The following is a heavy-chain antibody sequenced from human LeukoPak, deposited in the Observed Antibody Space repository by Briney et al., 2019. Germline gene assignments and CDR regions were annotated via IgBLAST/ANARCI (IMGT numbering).Heavy chain of an antibody. V-gene: IGHV3-66*01. J-gene: IGHJ4*02. CDR1: GFTFSNYA. CDR2: IFSHGET. Sequence: GGSLRLSCTASGFTFSNYAMNWVRQAPGKGLEWVSLIFSHGETSYADSVKGRFTISRDNSKNTLYLQMNGLRVEDTAVYYCARDPPAVSINTYAWGQGTLVTVSS. D-gene: IGHD2-8*01. CDR3: ARDPPAVSINTYA.